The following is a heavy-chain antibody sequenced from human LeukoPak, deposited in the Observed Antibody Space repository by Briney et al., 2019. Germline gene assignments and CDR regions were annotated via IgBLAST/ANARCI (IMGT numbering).Heavy chain of an antibody. J-gene: IGHJ3*02. CDR3: ARLPNGWLQLGAFDI. CDR1: GGSFSGYF. V-gene: IGHV4-34*01. CDR2: INHSGST. D-gene: IGHD5-24*01. Sequence: SETLSLTCAVYGGSFSGYFWSWIRKPPGKGLEWIGEINHSGSTNYNPSLKSRVTISVDTSKNQFSLNLSSVTAADTAVYYCARLPNGWLQLGAFDIWGRGTMVTVSS.